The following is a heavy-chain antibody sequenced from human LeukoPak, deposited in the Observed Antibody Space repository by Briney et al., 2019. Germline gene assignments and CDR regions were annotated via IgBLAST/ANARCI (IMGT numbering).Heavy chain of an antibody. CDR3: ARDGSDAFDI. Sequence: ASVKVSCKASEYTFSSYSIHWVRQAPGQRLEWMGWINAGNGNTKYSQKFQGRVTITRDTSASTAYMELSSLRSEDTAVYYCARDGSDAFDIWGQGTMVTVSS. D-gene: IGHD3-10*01. V-gene: IGHV1-3*01. CDR2: INAGNGNT. CDR1: EYTFSSYS. J-gene: IGHJ3*02.